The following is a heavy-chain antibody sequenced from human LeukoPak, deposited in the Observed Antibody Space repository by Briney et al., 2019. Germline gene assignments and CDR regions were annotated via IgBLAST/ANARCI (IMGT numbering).Heavy chain of an antibody. D-gene: IGHD5-24*01. V-gene: IGHV3-7*01. CDR3: ARPRWLQFGPHDS. CDR1: GFTFSSYA. Sequence: GGSLRLSCAASGFTFSSYAMHWVRQAPGKGLEWVANIKQDESEKYYVDSVKGRFTISRDNAKNSLYLQMNSLRAEDTAIYYCARPRWLQFGPHDSWGQGTLVTVSS. CDR2: IKQDESEK. J-gene: IGHJ4*02.